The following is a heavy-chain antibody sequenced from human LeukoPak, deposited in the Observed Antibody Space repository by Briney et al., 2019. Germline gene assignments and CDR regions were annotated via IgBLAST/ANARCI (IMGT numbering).Heavy chain of an antibody. D-gene: IGHD2-8*01. CDR3: AVVWKGTVYARRMICWFDP. CDR1: GGTFSGYY. V-gene: IGHV4-34*08. Sequence: SETVSLTCAVYGGTFSGYYWRWMRQPPGKGLEWIGEINHSGSTNYGPSLKARVIISVDTSKSQFSMKMSSVTAAGTAVDDWAVVWKGTVYARRMICWFDPWGQGTLVTVSS. J-gene: IGHJ5*02. CDR2: INHSGST.